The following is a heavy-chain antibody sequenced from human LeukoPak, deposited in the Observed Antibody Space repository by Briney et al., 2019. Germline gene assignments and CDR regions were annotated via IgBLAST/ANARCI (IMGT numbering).Heavy chain of an antibody. V-gene: IGHV3-23*01. CDR3: AKDWYYYDSSGYYSYGAFDI. J-gene: IGHJ3*02. CDR1: GFTFSSYA. Sequence: GGSLRLSCAASGFTFSSYAMSWVRQAPGKGLEWVSAISGSGGSTYYADSVKGRFTISRDNSKNTLYLQMNSLRAEDTAVYHCAKDWYYYDSSGYYSYGAFDIWGQGTMVTVSS. CDR2: ISGSGGST. D-gene: IGHD3-22*01.